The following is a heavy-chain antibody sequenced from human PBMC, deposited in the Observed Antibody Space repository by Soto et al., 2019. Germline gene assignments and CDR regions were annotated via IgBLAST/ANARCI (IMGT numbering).Heavy chain of an antibody. Sequence: GASVKVSCKVSGYTLNEVAMHWVRQAPGKGLEWLGGFDPDEAETIYAQHFQGRVTMTEDTSTDTVYMELSSLRSEDTALYFCTTYHGDYNFDHWGQETLVTVSS. CDR3: TTYHGDYNFDH. D-gene: IGHD4-17*01. CDR2: FDPDEAET. J-gene: IGHJ5*02. V-gene: IGHV1-24*01. CDR1: GYTLNEVA.